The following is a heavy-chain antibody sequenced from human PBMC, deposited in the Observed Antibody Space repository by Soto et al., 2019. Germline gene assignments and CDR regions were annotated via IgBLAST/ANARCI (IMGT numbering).Heavy chain of an antibody. CDR1: GGTFSSYA. J-gene: IGHJ6*02. V-gene: IGHV1-69*01. CDR2: IITIFGTA. CDR3: ARSQGGSSSLDIYYYYYYGRDV. Sequence: QVQLVQSGAEVKKPGSSVKVSCKAPGGTFSSYAISWVRQAPGQGREWMGGIITIFGTAKYAQKFQGRVTITADESTSTGYMELSSLRSEDTAVYYCARSQGGSSSLDIYYYYYYGRDVWGQGTTVTVSS. D-gene: IGHD2-15*01.